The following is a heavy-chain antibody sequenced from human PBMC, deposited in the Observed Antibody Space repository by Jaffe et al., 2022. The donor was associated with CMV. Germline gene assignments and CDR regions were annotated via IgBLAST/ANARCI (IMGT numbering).Heavy chain of an antibody. Sequence: EVQLVESGGGLVQPGGSLRLSCAASGFTFSSYEMNWVRQAPGKGLEWVSYISSSGSTIYYADSVKGRFTISRDNAKNSLYLQMNSLRAEDTAVYYCVRGWLVREGAFDYWGQGTLVTVSS. J-gene: IGHJ4*02. CDR2: ISSSGSTI. D-gene: IGHD6-19*01. CDR1: GFTFSSYE. CDR3: VRGWLVREGAFDY. V-gene: IGHV3-48*03.